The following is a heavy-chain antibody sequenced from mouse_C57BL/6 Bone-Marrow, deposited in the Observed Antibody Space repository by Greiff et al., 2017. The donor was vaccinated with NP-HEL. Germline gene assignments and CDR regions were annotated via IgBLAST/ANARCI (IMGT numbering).Heavy chain of an antibody. D-gene: IGHD1-1*01. J-gene: IGHJ1*03. Sequence: VQLQESGPELVKPGASVKISCKASGYAFSSSWMNWVKQRPGKGLEWIGRIYPGDGDTNYNGKFKGKATLTADKSSSTAYMQLSSLTSEDSAVYFCAREFITTVVATRYFDVWGTGTTVTVSS. CDR2: IYPGDGDT. CDR3: AREFITTVVATRYFDV. CDR1: GYAFSSSW. V-gene: IGHV1-82*01.